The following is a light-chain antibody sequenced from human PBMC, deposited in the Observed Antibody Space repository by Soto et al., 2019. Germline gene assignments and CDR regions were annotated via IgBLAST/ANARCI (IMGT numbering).Light chain of an antibody. J-gene: IGKJ1*01. CDR1: QTVNSDY. CDR2: ATA. CDR3: HQFGYSPRT. Sequence: ETVLTQSPGTLSLSPGETVTLSCRASQTVNSDYLAWFQQRPGPAPRLLIFATARRATDIPDRFSGSGSGTDFTLAIRRLEPEDFAVYYCHQFGYSPRTFGQGTKVDIK. V-gene: IGKV3-20*01.